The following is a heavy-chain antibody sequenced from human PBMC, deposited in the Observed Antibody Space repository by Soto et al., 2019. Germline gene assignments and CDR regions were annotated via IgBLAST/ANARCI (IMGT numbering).Heavy chain of an antibody. V-gene: IGHV4-61*08. D-gene: IGHD3-22*01. CDR2: IYYTGST. CDR1: GGSVSSGAYY. CDR3: ARDYYDSSGRPTIDY. Sequence: SETLSLTCTVSGGSVSSGAYYWSWIRQPPGKGLEWIGHIYYTGSTNYNPSLKSRVTISVDTSKNQFSLKLSSVTAADTAVYYCARDYYDSSGRPTIDYWGQGTLVTVSS. J-gene: IGHJ4*02.